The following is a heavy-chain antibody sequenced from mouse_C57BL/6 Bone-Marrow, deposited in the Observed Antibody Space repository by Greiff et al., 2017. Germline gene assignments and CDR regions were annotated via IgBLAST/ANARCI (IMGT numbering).Heavy chain of an antibody. V-gene: IGHV1-81*01. CDR2: IYPRSGNT. CDR3: AREDYYGRGVDY. CDR1: GYTFTSYG. Sequence: VKLQESGAELARPGASVKLSCKASGYTFTSYGISWVKQRTGQGLEWIGEIYPRSGNTYYNEKFKGKATLTADKSSSTAYMALRSLTSEDSAVYFCAREDYYGRGVDYWGQGTTLTVSS. J-gene: IGHJ2*01. D-gene: IGHD1-1*01.